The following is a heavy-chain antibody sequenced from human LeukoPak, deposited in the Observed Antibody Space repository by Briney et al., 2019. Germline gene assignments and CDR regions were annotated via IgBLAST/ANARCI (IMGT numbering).Heavy chain of an antibody. CDR2: ISGSGGST. V-gene: IGHV3-23*01. CDR3: AKVPGAAAGAEYFQH. J-gene: IGHJ1*01. CDR1: GLTFSTYA. D-gene: IGHD6-13*01. Sequence: GGSLRLSCAASGLTFSTYAMSWVRQAPGKGLEWVSAISGSGGSTYYADSVKGRFTISRDNSKNTLYLQMNSLRAEDTAVYYCAKVPGAAAGAEYFQHWGQGTLVTVSS.